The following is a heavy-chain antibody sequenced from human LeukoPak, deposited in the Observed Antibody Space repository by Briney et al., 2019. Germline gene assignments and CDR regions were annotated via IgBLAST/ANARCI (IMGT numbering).Heavy chain of an antibody. V-gene: IGHV3-15*01. Sequence: GGSLRLSCAASGFTFSNAWMSWVRQSPGKGLEWVGRIKSKTDGGTTDYAAPVKGRFTISRDDSKNTLYLQMNSLKTEDTAVYYCTTVSDYDYVWGSYRPEAWGQGTLVTVSS. CDR1: GFTFSNAW. J-gene: IGHJ5*02. D-gene: IGHD3-16*02. CDR3: TTVSDYDYVWGSYRPEA. CDR2: IKSKTDGGTT.